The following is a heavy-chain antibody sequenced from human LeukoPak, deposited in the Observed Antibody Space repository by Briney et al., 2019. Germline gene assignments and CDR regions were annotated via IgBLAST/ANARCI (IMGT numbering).Heavy chain of an antibody. CDR2: IYRSGST. V-gene: IGHV4-38-2*02. Sequence: SETLSLTCTVSGYSISSGYYWGWIRQPPGKGLEWIGSIYRSGSTYYNPSLKSRVTISVDTSKNQFSLKLSSVTAADTAVYYCARGFEWESADAFDIWGQGTVVTVSS. CDR3: ARGFEWESADAFDI. D-gene: IGHD1-26*01. CDR1: GYSISSGYY. J-gene: IGHJ3*02.